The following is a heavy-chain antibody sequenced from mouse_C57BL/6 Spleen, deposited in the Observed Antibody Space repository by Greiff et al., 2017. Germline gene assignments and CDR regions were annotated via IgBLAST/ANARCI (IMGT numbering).Heavy chain of an antibody. CDR1: GYTFTSYW. CDR2: INPSNGGT. D-gene: IGHD2-12*01. V-gene: IGHV1-53*01. CDR3: AREDLRREVGYAMDY. J-gene: IGHJ4*01. Sequence: QVQLQQSGTELVKPGASVKLSCKASGYTFTSYWMHWVKQRPGQGLEWIGNINPSNGGTNYNEKFKSKATLTVDKSSSTAYMQLSSLTSEDSAVYYCAREDLRREVGYAMDYWGQGTSVTVSS.